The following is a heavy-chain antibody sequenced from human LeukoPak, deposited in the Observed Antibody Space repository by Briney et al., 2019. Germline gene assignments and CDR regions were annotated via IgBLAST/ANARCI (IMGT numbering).Heavy chain of an antibody. D-gene: IGHD1-26*01. CDR3: ARERRYAGAYAFDI. V-gene: IGHV3-7*01. Sequence: GGSLRLSCAASGFTFSNYWMSWVRQAPGKGLEWVANIKQDGSEKYYVDSVKGRFTISRDNAKNSLYLQMNSLRAEDTAVYYCARERRYAGAYAFDIWGQGTMVTVSS. J-gene: IGHJ3*02. CDR2: IKQDGSEK. CDR1: GFTFSNYW.